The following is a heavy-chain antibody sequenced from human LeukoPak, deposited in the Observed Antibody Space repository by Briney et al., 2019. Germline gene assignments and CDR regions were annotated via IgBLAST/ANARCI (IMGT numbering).Heavy chain of an antibody. Sequence: GGSLRLSCKGSGYSFTSYWIGWVRQMPGKGLEWMGIIYPGDSDTRYSPSFQGQVTISADKSISTAYRQWSSLKASDTAMYYCARLRLGFLWNPNDYWGQGTLVTVSS. V-gene: IGHV5-51*01. CDR1: GYSFTSYW. J-gene: IGHJ4*02. D-gene: IGHD1-1*01. CDR3: ARLRLGFLWNPNDY. CDR2: IYPGDSDT.